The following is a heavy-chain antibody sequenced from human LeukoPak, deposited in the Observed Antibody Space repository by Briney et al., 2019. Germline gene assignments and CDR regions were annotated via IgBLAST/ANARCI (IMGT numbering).Heavy chain of an antibody. CDR2: ISSRSATI. Sequence: SGGSLRLSCAASGFTFSTYSMNWVRQAPGKGLEWVSYISSRSATIYYADSVKGRFTISRDNDKNSLYLQMNSLRAEDTAVYYCAELGITMIGGVWGKGTTVTISS. V-gene: IGHV3-48*01. J-gene: IGHJ6*04. D-gene: IGHD3-10*02. CDR1: GFTFSTYS. CDR3: AELGITMIGGV.